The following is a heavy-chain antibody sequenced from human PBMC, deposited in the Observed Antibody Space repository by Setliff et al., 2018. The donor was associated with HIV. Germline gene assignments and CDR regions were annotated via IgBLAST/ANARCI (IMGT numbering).Heavy chain of an antibody. V-gene: IGHV1-69*05. J-gene: IGHJ4*02. CDR1: GGTFSNYA. D-gene: IGHD3-22*01. CDR2: IIPIFGTA. Sequence: SVKVSCKASGGTFSNYAISWLRQAPGQGLEWMGGIIPIFGTANYAQNFQGRVTITTDESTSTAYMELSSLRSEDTAVYYCARRHYYDSSGYFDYWGQGTRVTVSS. CDR3: ARRHYYDSSGYFDY.